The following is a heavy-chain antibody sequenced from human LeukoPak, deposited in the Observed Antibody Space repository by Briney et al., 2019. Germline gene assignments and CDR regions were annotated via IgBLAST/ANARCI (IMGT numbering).Heavy chain of an antibody. CDR2: ISSSGSTI. V-gene: IGHV3-11*01. CDR1: GFTFSDYY. D-gene: IGHD5-18*01. J-gene: IGHJ4*02. CDR3: ARRDTAMVPYYFDY. Sequence: PGGSLRLSCAASGFTFSDYYMSWIRQAPGKGLEWVSYISSSGSTIYYADSVKGRFTISRDNAKNSLYLQVNSLRAEDTAVYYCARRDTAMVPYYFDYWGQGTLVTVSS.